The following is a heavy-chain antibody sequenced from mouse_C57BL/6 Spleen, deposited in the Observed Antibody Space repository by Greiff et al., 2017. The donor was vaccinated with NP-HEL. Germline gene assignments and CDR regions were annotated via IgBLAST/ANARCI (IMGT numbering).Heavy chain of an antibody. V-gene: IGHV1-76*01. Sequence: QVQLQQSGAELVRPGASVKLSCKASGYTFTDYYINWVKQRPGQGLEWIARIYPGSGNTYYNEKFKGKATLTEDKSSSTAYMQLSSLTSEDSAVYFCARDTTEYLDYWGQGTTLTVSS. J-gene: IGHJ2*01. D-gene: IGHD1-1*01. CDR2: IYPGSGNT. CDR3: ARDTTEYLDY. CDR1: GYTFTDYY.